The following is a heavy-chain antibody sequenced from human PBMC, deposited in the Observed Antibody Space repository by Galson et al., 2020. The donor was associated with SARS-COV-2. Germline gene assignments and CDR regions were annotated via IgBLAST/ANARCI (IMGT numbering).Heavy chain of an antibody. J-gene: IGHJ4*02. Sequence: SETLSLTCTVSGGSVSSGSYYWSWIRQPPGKGLEWIGYIYYSGSTNYNPSLKSRVTISVDTSKNQFSLKLSSVTAADTAVYYCARAGVRYFDWLLQNRPFDYWGQGTLVTVSS. CDR3: ARAGVRYFDWLLQNRPFDY. V-gene: IGHV4-61*01. D-gene: IGHD3-9*01. CDR1: GGSVSSGSYY. CDR2: IYYSGST.